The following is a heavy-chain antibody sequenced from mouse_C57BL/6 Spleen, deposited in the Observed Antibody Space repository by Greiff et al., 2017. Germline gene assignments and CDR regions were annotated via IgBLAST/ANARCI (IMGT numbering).Heavy chain of an antibody. CDR3: ARDILRGFAY. CDR2: ISYDGSN. D-gene: IGHD1-1*01. CDR1: GYSITSGYY. J-gene: IGHJ3*01. V-gene: IGHV3-6*01. Sequence: ESGPGLVKPSQSLSLTCSVTGYSITSGYYWNWIRQFPGNKLEWMGYISYDGSNNYNPSLKNRISITRDTSKNQFFLKLNSVTTEDTATYYCARDILRGFAYWGQGTLVTVSA.